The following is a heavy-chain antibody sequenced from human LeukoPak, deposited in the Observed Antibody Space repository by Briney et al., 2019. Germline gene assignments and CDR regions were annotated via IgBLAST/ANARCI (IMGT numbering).Heavy chain of an antibody. Sequence: PGGSLRLSCAASGFPFSNYAMTWVRQAPGKGLERVSGISDSGDRTYYADSVKGRFTISRDNSKNMLYLQMNSLRVEDTALYYCPKGLGTSGYHDYWGQGTLVTVSS. CDR2: ISDSGDRT. D-gene: IGHD3-22*01. CDR3: PKGLGTSGYHDY. CDR1: GFPFSNYA. V-gene: IGHV3-23*01. J-gene: IGHJ4*02.